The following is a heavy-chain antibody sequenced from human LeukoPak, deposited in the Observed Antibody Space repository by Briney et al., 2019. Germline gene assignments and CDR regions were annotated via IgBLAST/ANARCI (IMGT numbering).Heavy chain of an antibody. Sequence: GGSLRLSCAASGFTFSSYSMNWVRQAPGKGLEWVSSISSSSSYIYYADSVKGRFTISRDNVRNSLFLQMNSLRTEDTSVYYCARGHYQIELWGQGTLVTVSS. CDR1: GFTFSSYS. CDR3: ARGHYQIEL. V-gene: IGHV3-21*01. CDR2: ISSSSSYI. D-gene: IGHD3-10*01. J-gene: IGHJ4*02.